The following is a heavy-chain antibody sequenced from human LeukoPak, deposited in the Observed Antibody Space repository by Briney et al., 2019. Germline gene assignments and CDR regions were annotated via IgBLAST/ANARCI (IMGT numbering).Heavy chain of an antibody. CDR1: GFTFSDYA. V-gene: IGHV3-23*01. J-gene: IGHJ6*02. CDR2: IGGGGTTT. CDR3: VKDQGVMEV. Sequence: GSLRLSCAASGFTFSDYAMRWVRQAPGKGLECVSTIGGGGTTTYYADSVKGRFTISRDNAKNTLYLQMNSLRAEDTAVYYCVKDQGVMEVWGQGTTVTVSS.